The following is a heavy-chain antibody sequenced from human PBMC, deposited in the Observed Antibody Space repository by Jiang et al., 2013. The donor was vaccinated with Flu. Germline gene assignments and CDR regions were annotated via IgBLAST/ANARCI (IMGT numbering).Heavy chain of an antibody. Sequence: SGAEVKKPGASVKVSCKASGYTFTSYAMHWVRQAPGQRLEWMGWINAGNGNTKYSQKFQGRVTITRDTSASTAYMELSSLRSEDTAVYYCARGKSVAATSWFDPWGQGTLVTVSS. J-gene: IGHJ5*02. V-gene: IGHV1-3*01. CDR1: GYTFTSYA. CDR3: ARGKSVAATSWFDP. CDR2: INAGNGNT. D-gene: IGHD2-15*01.